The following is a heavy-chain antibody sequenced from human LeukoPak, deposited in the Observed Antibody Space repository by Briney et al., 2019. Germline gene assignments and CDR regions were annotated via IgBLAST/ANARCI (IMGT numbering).Heavy chain of an antibody. V-gene: IGHV4-30-4*01. D-gene: IGHD3-22*01. J-gene: IGHJ4*02. Sequence: PSETLSLTCTVSGGSISSGDYYWSWIRQPPGKGLEWIGYIYYSGSTYYNPSLKSRVTISVDTSKNQFSLKLSSVTAADTAVYYCARDYYDSSGYYYDNYYFDYWGQGTLVTVSS. CDR3: ARDYYDSSGYYYDNYYFDY. CDR2: IYYSGST. CDR1: GGSISSGDYY.